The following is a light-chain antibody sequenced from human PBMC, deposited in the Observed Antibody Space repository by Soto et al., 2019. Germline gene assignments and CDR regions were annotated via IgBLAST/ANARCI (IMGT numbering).Light chain of an antibody. CDR1: QSISSR. J-gene: IGKJ1*01. CDR2: DAS. CDR3: QQHSTYLWT. V-gene: IGKV1-5*01. Sequence: DIQMTQSPSTLSASVGDRVTITCRASQSISSRLAWYQQKPGKAPKVLMYDASRLESGVPSRFSGSGFGTEFTVTISSLQPDDFATYYCQQHSTYLWTFGQGTKVEFK.